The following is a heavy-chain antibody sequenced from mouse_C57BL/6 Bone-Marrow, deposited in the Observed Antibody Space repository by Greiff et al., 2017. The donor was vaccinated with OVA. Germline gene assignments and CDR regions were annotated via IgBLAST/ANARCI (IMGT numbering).Heavy chain of an antibody. J-gene: IGHJ2*01. V-gene: IGHV1-64*01. CDR1: GYTFTSYW. Sequence: QVQLKQSGAELVKPGASVKLSCKASGYTFTSYWMHWVKQRPGQGLEWIGMIHPNSGSTNYNEKFKSKATLTVDKSSSTAYMQLSSLTSEDSAVYYCARYPYYYGSSYFDYWGQGTTLTVSS. CDR2: IHPNSGST. CDR3: ARYPYYYGSSYFDY. D-gene: IGHD1-1*01.